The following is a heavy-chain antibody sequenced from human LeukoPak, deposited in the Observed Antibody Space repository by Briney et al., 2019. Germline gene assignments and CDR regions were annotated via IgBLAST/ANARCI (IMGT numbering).Heavy chain of an antibody. Sequence: PGGSLRLSCVASGLPIADFAMHWVRQAPGKGLEWVSLISGDGVSTFYADSVKGRFSISRDNAKNSLYLQMNSLRAEDTAVYYCARDSYAPFDYWGQGTLVTVSS. D-gene: IGHD5-12*01. J-gene: IGHJ4*02. CDR1: GLPIADFA. CDR3: ARDSYAPFDY. CDR2: ISGDGVST. V-gene: IGHV3-43*02.